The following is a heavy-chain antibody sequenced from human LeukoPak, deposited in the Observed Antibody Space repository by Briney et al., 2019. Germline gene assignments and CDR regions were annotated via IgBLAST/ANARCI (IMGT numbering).Heavy chain of an antibody. CDR1: GGSISSYY. CDR2: IYTSGST. Sequence: SETLSLTCTVSGGSISSYYWSWIRPPAGKGLEWIGRIYTSGSTNYNPSLKSRVTMSVDTSKNQFSLKLSSVTAADTAVYYCARVLPSGVVVPAAMRANWFDLWGQGTLVTVSS. D-gene: IGHD2-2*01. CDR3: ARVLPSGVVVPAAMRANWFDL. J-gene: IGHJ5*02. V-gene: IGHV4-4*07.